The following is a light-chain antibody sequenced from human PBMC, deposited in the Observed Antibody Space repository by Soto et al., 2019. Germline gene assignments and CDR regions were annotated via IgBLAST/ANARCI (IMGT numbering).Light chain of an antibody. V-gene: IGKV3-11*01. J-gene: IGKJ5*01. CDR2: DAS. CDR3: QQRSNWIT. Sequence: EIVLTQSPATLSLSPGERASLSFRAGQSVSSYLAWYQQKPGQAPRLPIYDASNRATGIPARFSGSGSGTDFTLTISSLEPEDFAVYYCQQRSNWITFGQGTRLEIK. CDR1: QSVSSY.